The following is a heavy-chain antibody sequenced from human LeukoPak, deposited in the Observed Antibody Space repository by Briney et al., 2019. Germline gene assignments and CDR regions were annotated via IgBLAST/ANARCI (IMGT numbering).Heavy chain of an antibody. D-gene: IGHD6-19*01. J-gene: IGHJ4*02. CDR2: IYYSGST. CDR3: ARGSPAHVAVAGLDY. Sequence: PSETLSLTCTVSGGSISSSSYYWGWIRQPPGKGLEWIGSIYYSGSTYYNPSLKSRVTISVDTSKNQFSLKLSSVAAADTAVYYCARGSPAHVAVAGLDYWGQGTLVTVSS. V-gene: IGHV4-39*07. CDR1: GGSISSSSYY.